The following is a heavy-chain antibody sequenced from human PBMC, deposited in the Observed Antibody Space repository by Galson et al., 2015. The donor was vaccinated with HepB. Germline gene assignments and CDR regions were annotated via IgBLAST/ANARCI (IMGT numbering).Heavy chain of an antibody. CDR1: GFTFSDYY. D-gene: IGHD3-3*02. V-gene: IGHV3-72*01. CDR2: VRHKARRYTT. J-gene: IGHJ4*02. CDR3: SRTLPGIGLDY. Sequence: SLRLSCAASGFTFSDYYMEWVRQAPGKGLEWVGRVRHKARRYTTDYVASVEGRFTISRDDSKNSLYLQMDSLKTEDTVVYYCSRTLPGIGLDYWGQGTLVTVSS.